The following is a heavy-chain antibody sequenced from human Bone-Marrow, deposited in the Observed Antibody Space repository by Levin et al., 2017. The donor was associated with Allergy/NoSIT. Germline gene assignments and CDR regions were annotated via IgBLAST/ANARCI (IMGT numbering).Heavy chain of an antibody. Sequence: SCTVSGASMNRHYWSWIRQPPGKGLEWIGYIYYNGNTNYNPSLKSRVTISVDTSKNQFSLNLNSVTAADTALYYCARDKSGTYFSFEDWGQGTLVTVSS. CDR3: ARDKSGTYFSFED. V-gene: IGHV4-59*11. J-gene: IGHJ4*02. CDR2: IYYNGNT. D-gene: IGHD1-26*01. CDR1: GASMNRHY.